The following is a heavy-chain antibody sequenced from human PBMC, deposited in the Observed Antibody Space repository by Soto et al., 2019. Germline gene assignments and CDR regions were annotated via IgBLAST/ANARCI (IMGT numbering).Heavy chain of an antibody. CDR2: ISSSSSTI. V-gene: IGHV3-48*01. CDR1: GFTFSSYS. CDR3: GREGAYYDFWGREYYYYYMDV. Sequence: GGSLRLSCAASGFTFSSYSMNWVRQAPGKGLEWVSYISSSSSTIYYADSVKGRFTISRDNAKNSLYLQMNSLRAEDTAVYYCGREGAYYDFWGREYYYYYMDVWGKGTTVTVSS. D-gene: IGHD3-3*01. J-gene: IGHJ6*03.